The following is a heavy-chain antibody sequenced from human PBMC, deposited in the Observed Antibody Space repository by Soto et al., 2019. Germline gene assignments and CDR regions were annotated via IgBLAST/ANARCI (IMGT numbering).Heavy chain of an antibody. J-gene: IGHJ5*02. D-gene: IGHD2-8*01. V-gene: IGHV4-31*02. Sequence: GYYCSWVRQHPGKGLECIGHIYYSGSTYYNPSLKSRITISLDTSKNQFSLNLTSVTAADTAVYYCARYASWGWFAPWGQGTLVTVSP. CDR1: GYY. CDR2: IYYSGST. CDR3: ARYASWGWFAP.